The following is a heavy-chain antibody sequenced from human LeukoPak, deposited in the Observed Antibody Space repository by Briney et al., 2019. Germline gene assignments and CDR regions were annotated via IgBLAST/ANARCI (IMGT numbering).Heavy chain of an antibody. CDR2: ISWNSGSI. D-gene: IGHD5-18*01. CDR3: ARKLDTAMPD. Sequence: GGSLRLSCAASGFTFDDYAMHWVRQAPGKGLEWVSGISWNSGSIGYADSVKGRFTISRDNAKNSLYLQMNSLRAEDTAVYYCARKLDTAMPDWGQGTLVTVSS. J-gene: IGHJ4*02. V-gene: IGHV3-9*01. CDR1: GFTFDDYA.